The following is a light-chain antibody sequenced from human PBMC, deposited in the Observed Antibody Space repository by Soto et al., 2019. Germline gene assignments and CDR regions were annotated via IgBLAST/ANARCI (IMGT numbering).Light chain of an antibody. J-gene: IGKJ1*01. Sequence: EIVLTQSPGTLSLSPGERATLSCRASQSVSSSYLAWYQQKPGQAPRLLIYGASSRATGIPDRFSGSGSGTDFTLTISRLEPEDFAVYYCQQYGSSPSTVGQGTKVDIK. V-gene: IGKV3-20*01. CDR3: QQYGSSPST. CDR1: QSVSSSY. CDR2: GAS.